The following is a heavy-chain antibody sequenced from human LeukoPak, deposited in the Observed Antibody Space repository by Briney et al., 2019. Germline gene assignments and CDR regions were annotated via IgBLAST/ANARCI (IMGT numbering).Heavy chain of an antibody. CDR2: FHPEDGET. CDR3: ATDRGNIGWYLGFDY. Sequence: ASLKVSCKVSRYALSELSMQWGRQAPGNGREWMGGFHPEDGETIYAQKLQGRVAVTEDPSTDTASMELTSLRSEDTAVYYCATDRGNIGWYLGFDYWGQGTVVTVSS. J-gene: IGHJ4*02. D-gene: IGHD6-19*01. V-gene: IGHV1-24*01. CDR1: RYALSELS.